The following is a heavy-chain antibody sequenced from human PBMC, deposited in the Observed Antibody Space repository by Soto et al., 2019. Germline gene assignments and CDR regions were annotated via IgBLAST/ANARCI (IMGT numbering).Heavy chain of an antibody. V-gene: IGHV4-59*08. CDR1: GGSISSYY. Sequence: SETLSLTCTVSGGSISSYYWSWIRQPPGKGLEWIGYIYYSGSTNYNPSLKSRVTISVDTSKNQFSLKLSSVTAADTAVYYCATSLGLPSNWFDPWGQGTLVTVSS. D-gene: IGHD3-16*01. J-gene: IGHJ5*02. CDR3: ATSLGLPSNWFDP. CDR2: IYYSGST.